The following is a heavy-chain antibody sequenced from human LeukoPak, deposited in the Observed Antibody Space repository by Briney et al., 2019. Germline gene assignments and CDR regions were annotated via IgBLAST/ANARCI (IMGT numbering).Heavy chain of an antibody. CDR1: GFTFSSYA. J-gene: IGHJ4*02. Sequence: PGGSLRLSCAASGFTFSSYAMSWVRQAPGKGLEWVANIKQDGSEKYYVDSVKGRFTISRDNAKNSLYLQMNSLRAEDTAVYYCERFVECEYYFDYWGQGTLVTVSS. V-gene: IGHV3-7*01. D-gene: IGHD2/OR15-2a*01. CDR2: IKQDGSEK. CDR3: ERFVECEYYFDY.